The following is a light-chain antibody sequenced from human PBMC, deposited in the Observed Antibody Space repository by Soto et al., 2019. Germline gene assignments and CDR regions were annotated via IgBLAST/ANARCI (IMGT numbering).Light chain of an antibody. CDR1: QSVLYSSNNSDS. CDR3: QQYYSTMYT. Sequence: DIVMTQSPDSLAVSLGERATIHCKYSQSVLYSSNNSDSLSWYQQKPGLPPKLLIYCASIRASGVPDRFSGGGSRTDFTLTISSLQAEDVAVYYCQQYYSTMYTFGQVTKLEIK. CDR2: CAS. V-gene: IGKV4-1*01. J-gene: IGKJ2*01.